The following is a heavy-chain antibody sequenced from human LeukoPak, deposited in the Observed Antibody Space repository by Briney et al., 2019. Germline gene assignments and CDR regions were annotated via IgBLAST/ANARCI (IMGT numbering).Heavy chain of an antibody. J-gene: IGHJ4*02. CDR2: ISGSGAEI. CDR1: EFAFSLYA. D-gene: IGHD1-1*01. V-gene: IGHV3-23*01. CDR3: SKDLTTRSIGYFDY. Sequence: GGSLRLSCAASEFAFSLYAMNWVRQAPGEGPEWVSSISGSGAEIRYADSVKGRFTISRDNSQNTLYLRMNSLRVEDTAIYYCSKDLTTRSIGYFDYWGQGTLVTVSS.